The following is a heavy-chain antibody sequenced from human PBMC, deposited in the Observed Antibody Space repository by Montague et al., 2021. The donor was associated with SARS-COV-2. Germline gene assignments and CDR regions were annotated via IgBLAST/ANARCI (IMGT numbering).Heavy chain of an antibody. V-gene: IGHV4-61*02. CDR3: ARDGGLGDSGSNTWSYYYYGMDV. CDR2: IYTSGST. CDR1: GGSISSGSYY. Sequence: TLSLTCTVSGGSISSGSYYWSWIRRPAGKGLEWIGRIYTSGSTNYNPSLKSRVTISVDTSKNQFSLKLSSVTAADTAVYYCARDGGLGDSGSNTWSYYYYGMDVWGQGTTVTVSS. D-gene: IGHD3-22*01. J-gene: IGHJ6*02.